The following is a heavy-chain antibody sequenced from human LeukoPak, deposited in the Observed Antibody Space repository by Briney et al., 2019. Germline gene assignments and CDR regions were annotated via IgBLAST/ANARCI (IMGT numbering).Heavy chain of an antibody. J-gene: IGHJ5*02. CDR3: AKDPDFWSGYSLLNWFDP. D-gene: IGHD3-3*01. V-gene: IGHV3-23*01. CDR2: ISGSGGST. CDR1: GFTFSSYA. Sequence: GGSLRLSCAASGFTFSSYAMSWVRQAPGKGLEWVSAISGSGGSTYYADSVKGRLTISRDNSKNTLYLQMNSLRAEDTAVYYCAKDPDFWSGYSLLNWFDPWGQGTLVTVSS.